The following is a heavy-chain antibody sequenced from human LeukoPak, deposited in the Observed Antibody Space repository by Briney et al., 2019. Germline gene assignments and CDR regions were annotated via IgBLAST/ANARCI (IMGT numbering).Heavy chain of an antibody. J-gene: IGHJ4*02. V-gene: IGHV1-8*01. Sequence: ASVKVSCKASGYTFSNYDINWVRQATGQGLEWMGWMNPNSGNTGYAQKFQGRVIMTRNTSISTAYMELSSLRSEDTAVYYCARAPMRYGEDWERYLFDSWGQGTLVTVSS. CDR3: ARAPMRYGEDWERYLFDS. CDR1: GYTFSNYD. D-gene: IGHD4-17*01. CDR2: MNPNSGNT.